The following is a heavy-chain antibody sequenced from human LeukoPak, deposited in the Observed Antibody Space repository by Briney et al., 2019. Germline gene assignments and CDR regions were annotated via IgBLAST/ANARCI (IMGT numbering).Heavy chain of an antibody. CDR1: GGSISSYY. J-gene: IGHJ6*02. D-gene: IGHD4-11*01. V-gene: IGHV4-59*01. CDR3: ARIKDYLYGMDV. Sequence: SETLSLTCTVSGGSISSYYWSWIRQPPGKGLEWIGYIYYSGSTNYNPSLMSRVTISVDTSKNQFSLKLSSVTAADTAVYYCARIKDYLYGMDVWGQGTTVTVSS. CDR2: IYYSGST.